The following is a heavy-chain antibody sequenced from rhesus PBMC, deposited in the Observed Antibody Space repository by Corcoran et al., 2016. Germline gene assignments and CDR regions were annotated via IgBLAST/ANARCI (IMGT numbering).Heavy chain of an antibody. J-gene: IGHJ2*01. V-gene: IGHV1S2*01. Sequence: QVQLVQSGAEVKKPGSSVKVSCKASGYTFTDYYMHGVRQAPRQGLVWMGWINPYNGNTKYAQKFQGRVTMTRDTSTSTAYMELSSLRSEDTAVYYCAKIVVGRYFDLWGPGTPITISA. CDR3: AKIVVGRYFDL. D-gene: IGHD3-16*01. CDR1: GYTFTDYY. CDR2: INPYNGNT.